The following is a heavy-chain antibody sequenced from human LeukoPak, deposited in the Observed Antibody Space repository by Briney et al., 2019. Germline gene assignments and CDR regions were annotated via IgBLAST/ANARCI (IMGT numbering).Heavy chain of an antibody. CDR1: GGSISSYY. CDR3: ARRATSGPPYYLDY. Sequence: SETLSLTCTVSGGSISSYYWSWIRHPPGMGVEWIGYIHYSGSINYNPSLKSRVTMSVDTSKNHFSLRLSSVTAADTAIYYCARRATSGPPYYLDYWGQGILVTVSS. V-gene: IGHV4-59*08. J-gene: IGHJ4*02. CDR2: IHYSGSI. D-gene: IGHD1-26*01.